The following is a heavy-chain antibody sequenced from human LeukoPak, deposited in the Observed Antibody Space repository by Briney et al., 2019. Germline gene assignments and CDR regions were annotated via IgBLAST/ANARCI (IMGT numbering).Heavy chain of an antibody. D-gene: IGHD1-20*01. CDR2: IHYSGNT. Sequence: KASETLSLTCTVSGGSISSYYWIWMRQPPGKGLEWIGYIHYSGNTNYNPSLKSRVTISVDTSKNQFSLKLTSVTAADTAVYYCARVGNWNYALVNYYFDYWGHGTLVTVSS. CDR1: GGSISSYY. CDR3: ARVGNWNYALVNYYFDY. J-gene: IGHJ4*01. V-gene: IGHV4-59*01.